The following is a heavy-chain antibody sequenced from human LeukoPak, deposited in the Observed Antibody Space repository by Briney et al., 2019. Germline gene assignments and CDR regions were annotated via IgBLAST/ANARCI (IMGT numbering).Heavy chain of an antibody. CDR3: AREAYYYDTSGYVDY. Sequence: GGSLRLSCAASGFSVRSNYMSWVRQAPGKGLEWVSVTYSGERTYYAESVEGRFTIYRDNSKNTLYLQMDSLRVEDTAVYYCAREAYYYDTSGYVDYWGQGTLVTVSS. V-gene: IGHV3-53*01. CDR2: TYSGERT. CDR1: GFSVRSNY. D-gene: IGHD3-22*01. J-gene: IGHJ4*02.